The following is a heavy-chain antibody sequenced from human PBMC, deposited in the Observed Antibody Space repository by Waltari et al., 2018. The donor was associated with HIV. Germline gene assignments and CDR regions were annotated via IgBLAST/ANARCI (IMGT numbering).Heavy chain of an antibody. Sequence: QVQLQESGPGLVKPSQTLSLTCTVSGGSISSGSYYWSWIRQPAGKGLEWIGRIYTRGSTNYNPSLKSRVTISVDTSKNQFSLKLSSVTAADTAVYYCARGGGDHEAAFDIWGQGTMVTVSS. CDR2: IYTRGST. CDR1: GGSISSGSYY. J-gene: IGHJ3*02. V-gene: IGHV4-61*02. D-gene: IGHD2-21*02. CDR3: ARGGGDHEAAFDI.